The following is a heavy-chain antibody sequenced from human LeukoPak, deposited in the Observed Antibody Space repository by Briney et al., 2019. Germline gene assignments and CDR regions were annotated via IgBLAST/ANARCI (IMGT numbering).Heavy chain of an antibody. CDR3: ARDRSRAGYGDLQN. V-gene: IGHV3-33*01. D-gene: IGHD4-17*01. Sequence: GGSLRLSCAASGFTFSSYGMHWVRQAPGKGLEWVAVMWYDGSNKYYADSVKGRFTISRDNSKNTLYLQMNSLRAEDTAVYYCARDRSRAGYGDLQNWGQGTLVTVSS. J-gene: IGHJ4*02. CDR1: GFTFSSYG. CDR2: MWYDGSNK.